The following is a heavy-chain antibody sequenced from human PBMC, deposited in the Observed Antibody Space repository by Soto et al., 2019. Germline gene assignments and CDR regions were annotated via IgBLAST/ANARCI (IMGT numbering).Heavy chain of an antibody. Sequence: QVQLVESGGGVVQPGRSLRLSCAASGFTFSSYGMHWVRQAPGKGLEWVAFISYDGSNKYYADSVKGRFTISRDNSKNTLYLQMNSLRPEDTAVYYCATAVTTYGEDLGQGTLVTVSS. CDR1: GFTFSSYG. CDR3: ATAVTTYGED. CDR2: ISYDGSNK. D-gene: IGHD4-17*01. V-gene: IGHV3-30*03. J-gene: IGHJ4*02.